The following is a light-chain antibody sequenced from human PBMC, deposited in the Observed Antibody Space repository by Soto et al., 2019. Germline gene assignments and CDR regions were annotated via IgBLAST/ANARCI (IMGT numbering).Light chain of an antibody. V-gene: IGKV1-39*01. CDR2: AAS. CDR3: QQSHTTPYT. Sequence: DIQMTQSPSSLSASFGDRDTLTCRASQNIDTYLNWYQQKPGTAPKLLMYAASSLHSGVPSRFSGSGSGTDFTLTISSLQPEDFATYYCQQSHTTPYTFGQGTKLEI. CDR1: QNIDTY. J-gene: IGKJ2*01.